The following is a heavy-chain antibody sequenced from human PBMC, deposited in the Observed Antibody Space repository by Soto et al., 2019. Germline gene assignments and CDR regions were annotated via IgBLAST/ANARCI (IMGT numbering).Heavy chain of an antibody. D-gene: IGHD3-22*01. CDR1: GYTFTSYY. CDR3: ARGLYYYDSSGYFRRPFDY. CDR2: INPSGGST. V-gene: IGHV1-46*03. Sequence: ASVKVSCKASGYTFTSYYMHWVRQAPXQGLEWMGIINPSGGSTSYAQKFQGRVTMTRDTSTSTVYMELSSLRSEDTAVYYCARGLYYYDSSGYFRRPFDYWGQGTLVTVSS. J-gene: IGHJ4*02.